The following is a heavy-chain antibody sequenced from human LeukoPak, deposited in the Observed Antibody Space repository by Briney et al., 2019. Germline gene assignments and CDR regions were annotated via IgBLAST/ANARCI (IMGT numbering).Heavy chain of an antibody. Sequence: SETLSLTCSVYGGSFSGYYWSWIRQTPEKGLEWIGHINHSGTGNYNPSLKSRLIISVDTSKQFSLNLNSVTAADTAVYYCARGVAPTSGYYAGGYYYFDSWGQGTVVTVSS. CDR1: GGSFSGYY. V-gene: IGHV4-34*01. D-gene: IGHD3-22*01. J-gene: IGHJ4*02. CDR2: INHSGTG. CDR3: ARGVAPTSGYYAGGYYYFDS.